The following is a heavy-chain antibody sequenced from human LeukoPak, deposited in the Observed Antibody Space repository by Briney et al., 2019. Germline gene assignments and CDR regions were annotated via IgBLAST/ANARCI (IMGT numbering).Heavy chain of an antibody. J-gene: IGHJ4*02. CDR1: GFTFSSYA. CDR3: ARDLGATMIVDH. D-gene: IGHD3-22*01. Sequence: GGSLRLSCAASGFTFSSYAMSWVRQAPGKGLEWVSGISGSGGSTYYADSVKGRFTISRDNSKNTLYLQMNSLRAEDTALYYCARDLGATMIVDHWGQGTLVTVSS. CDR2: ISGSGGST. V-gene: IGHV3-23*01.